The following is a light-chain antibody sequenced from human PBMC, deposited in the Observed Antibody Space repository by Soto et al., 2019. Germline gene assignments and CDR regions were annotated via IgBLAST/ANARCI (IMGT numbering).Light chain of an antibody. CDR1: QGIANF. CDR2: AAS. Sequence: DIQMTQSPSAMSASVGDRVTITCRAIQGIANFLAWFQQKPGKVPNRLIFAASSLQSGVPSRFSGSGSGTECTLTISSLQPEDFATYYCLQHNSYPYTFGQGTKLEIK. CDR3: LQHNSYPYT. J-gene: IGKJ2*01. V-gene: IGKV1-17*03.